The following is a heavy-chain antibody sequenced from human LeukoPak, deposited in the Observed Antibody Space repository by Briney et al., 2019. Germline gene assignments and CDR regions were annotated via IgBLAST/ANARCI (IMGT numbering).Heavy chain of an antibody. CDR3: ARATYSSSWYSFWYFDL. Sequence: SSETLSVTCAVSGGSISSGGYSWSWIRQPPGEGLEWIGYIYHSGSTYYNPSLKSRVTISVDRSKNQFSLKLSSVTAADTAVHYCARATYSSSWYSFWYFDLWGRGTLVTVSS. D-gene: IGHD6-13*01. CDR2: IYHSGST. CDR1: GGSISSGGYS. J-gene: IGHJ2*01. V-gene: IGHV4-30-2*01.